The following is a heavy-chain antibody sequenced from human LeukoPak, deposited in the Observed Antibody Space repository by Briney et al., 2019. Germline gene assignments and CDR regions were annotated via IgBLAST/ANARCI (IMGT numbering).Heavy chain of an antibody. CDR2: FDPEDGET. CDR1: GYTLTELS. J-gene: IGHJ6*02. V-gene: IGHV1-24*01. Sequence: ASVKVSCKVSGYTLTELSMHWVRQAPGKGLEWMGGFDPEDGETMYAQKFQGRVTMTEDTSTDTAYMELSSLRSEDTAVYYCATGLDTAMVTGYGMDVWGQGTTVTVSS. CDR3: ATGLDTAMVTGYGMDV. D-gene: IGHD5-18*01.